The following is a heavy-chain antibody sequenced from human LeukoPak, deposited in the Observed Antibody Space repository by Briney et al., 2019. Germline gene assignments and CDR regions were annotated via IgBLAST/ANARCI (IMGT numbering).Heavy chain of an antibody. D-gene: IGHD1-14*01. CDR1: GYSVTSYW. V-gene: IGHV5-51*01. Sequence: GESLKISCKGSGYSVTSYWIGWVRQMPRKGLEWMGIIYPGDSDTRYSPSFQGQVTISADKSISTAYLQWSSLKASDTAMYYCARQNSGRFGTGNNWFDPWGQGTLVTVSS. CDR3: ARQNSGRFGTGNNWFDP. CDR2: IYPGDSDT. J-gene: IGHJ5*02.